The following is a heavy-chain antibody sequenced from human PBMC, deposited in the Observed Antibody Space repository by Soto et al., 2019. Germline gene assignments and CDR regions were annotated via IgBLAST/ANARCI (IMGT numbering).Heavy chain of an antibody. J-gene: IGHJ6*02. V-gene: IGHV4-31*03. Sequence: QVQLQESGPGLVKPSQTLSLTCTVSGGSISSGGYYWSWIRQHPGKGLEWIGYIYYSGSTYYNPSLESRVTLSVDTSKNQFSLKLSSVTAADTAVCYCARGGRRSPGMDVWGQGTTVTVSS. CDR3: ARGGRRSPGMDV. CDR2: IYYSGST. CDR1: GGSISSGGYY.